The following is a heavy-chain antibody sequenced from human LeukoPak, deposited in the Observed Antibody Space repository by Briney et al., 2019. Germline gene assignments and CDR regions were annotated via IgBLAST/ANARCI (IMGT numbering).Heavy chain of an antibody. CDR2: IIPIFGTA. CDR3: ARANGDGYNCDY. D-gene: IGHD5-24*01. V-gene: IGHV1-69*01. J-gene: IGHJ4*02. CDR1: GGTFSSYA. Sequence: SVKVSCKASGGTFSSYAIGWVRQAPGQGLEWMGGIIPIFGTANYAQKFQGRVTITADESTSTAYMELSSLRSEDTAVYYCARANGDGYNCDYWGQGTLVTVSS.